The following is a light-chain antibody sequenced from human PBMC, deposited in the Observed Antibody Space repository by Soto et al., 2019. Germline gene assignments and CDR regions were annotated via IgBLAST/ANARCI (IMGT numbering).Light chain of an antibody. CDR3: QQRSDWPPLT. Sequence: EIVLTQSPDNLSLSPGERATLSCRASQSIGPYLAWYQQKPGQSPRLLVYDAVNRAAGAPDRFSGSGSGTDFTLTISSLEPEDSAVYLCQQRSDWPPLTFGGGTKVEIK. CDR2: DAV. V-gene: IGKV3-11*01. CDR1: QSIGPY. J-gene: IGKJ4*01.